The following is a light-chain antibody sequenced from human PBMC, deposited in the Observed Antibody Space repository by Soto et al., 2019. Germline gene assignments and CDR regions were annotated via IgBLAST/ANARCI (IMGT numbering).Light chain of an antibody. Sequence: DIQMTQSPSSLSESVGDRVTITCQASQDISNYLNWYQQTPGKAPKLLIYDASNLETGVPSRFSGSGSGTDFTLTISSLEPEDFAVYYCQQRSDWLPITFGQGTRLEI. CDR1: QDISNY. CDR3: QQRSDWLPIT. V-gene: IGKV1-33*01. CDR2: DAS. J-gene: IGKJ5*01.